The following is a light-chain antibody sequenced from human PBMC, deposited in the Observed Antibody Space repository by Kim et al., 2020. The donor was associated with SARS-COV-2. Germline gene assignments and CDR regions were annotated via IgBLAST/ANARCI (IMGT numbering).Light chain of an antibody. CDR1: SSGVGSYNH. V-gene: IGLV2-14*03. Sequence: GQSITIACTGTSSGVGSYNHVSWHQQHPGKAPKVMIYDVSNRPSGVSNRFSGSKSGNTASLTISGLQAEDEADYYCASSTSSTTVAFGGGTQLTVL. CDR2: DVS. CDR3: ASSTSSTTVA. J-gene: IGLJ2*01.